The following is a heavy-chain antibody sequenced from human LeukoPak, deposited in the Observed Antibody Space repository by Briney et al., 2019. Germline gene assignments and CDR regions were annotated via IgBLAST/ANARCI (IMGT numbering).Heavy chain of an antibody. Sequence: SETLSLTCTVSGGSISSYYWSWIRQPAGKGLEWIGRIYTSGSTNYNPSLKSRVTMSVDTSKNQFSLKLSSVTAAGTAVYYCARGYYDFWSGPPLRARLNAFDIWGQGTMVTVSS. J-gene: IGHJ3*02. V-gene: IGHV4-4*07. CDR2: IYTSGST. D-gene: IGHD3-3*01. CDR3: ARGYYDFWSGPPLRARLNAFDI. CDR1: GGSISSYY.